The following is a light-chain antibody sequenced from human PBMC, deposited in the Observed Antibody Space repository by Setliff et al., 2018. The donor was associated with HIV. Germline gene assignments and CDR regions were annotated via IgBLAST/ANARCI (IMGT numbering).Light chain of an antibody. CDR1: RSDIGTYDL. CDR3: CSYTSSTTYV. J-gene: IGLJ1*01. Sequence: QSVLTQPASVSGSPGQPSTISCTGTRSDIGTYDLVSWYRQYPGKAPKLIIYEVNRRPAGVSDRLSGSKSGNTASLTISGLRAEDEATYYCCSYTSSTTYVFGTGTKVTVL. CDR2: EVN. V-gene: IGLV2-23*02.